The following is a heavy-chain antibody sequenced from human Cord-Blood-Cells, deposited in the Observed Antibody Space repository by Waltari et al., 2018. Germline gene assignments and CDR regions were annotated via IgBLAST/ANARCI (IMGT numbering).Heavy chain of an antibody. Sequence: QVQLVQSGAEVKKPGAPVKVSCKASGYTFTSYGISWVRQAPGQGLEGMGWISAYNANTNYVQKLQGRVTMTTDTSTSTAYMELRSLRCDDAAVYYCARAGVVIIPYYYYYMDVWGKGTTVTVS. CDR2: ISAYNANT. J-gene: IGHJ6*03. CDR1: GYTFTSYG. D-gene: IGHD3-3*01. V-gene: IGHV1-18*01. CDR3: ARAGVVIIPYYYYYMDV.